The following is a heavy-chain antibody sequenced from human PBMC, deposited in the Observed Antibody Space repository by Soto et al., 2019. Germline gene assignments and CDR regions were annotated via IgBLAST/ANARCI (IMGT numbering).Heavy chain of an antibody. CDR3: ARSFKSWNYGYGY. Sequence: ASVKVSCKASGYTFTGYYMHWVRQAPGQGLEWMGWINPNSGGTNYAQKFQGWVTMTRDTSISTAYMELSRLRSDDTAVYYCARSFKSWNYGYGYWGQGTLVTVYS. CDR2: INPNSGGT. J-gene: IGHJ4*02. V-gene: IGHV1-2*04. CDR1: GYTFTGYY. D-gene: IGHD1-7*01.